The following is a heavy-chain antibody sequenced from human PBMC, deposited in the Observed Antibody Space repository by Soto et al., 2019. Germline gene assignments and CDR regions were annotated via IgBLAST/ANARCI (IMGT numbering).Heavy chain of an antibody. D-gene: IGHD3-10*01. CDR2: LTSTGGT. J-gene: IGHJ4*02. V-gene: IGHV3-23*01. Sequence: GGALRLSCAASVFVFNSYAMSWVRQAPGKGLEWVSTLTSTGGTYYADSVKGRFPISRDNSKNTLYLQMNNLRAEDTAVYYCAKDGDLYSGYFDYWGQGTLVTVSS. CDR3: AKDGDLYSGYFDY. CDR1: VFVFNSYA.